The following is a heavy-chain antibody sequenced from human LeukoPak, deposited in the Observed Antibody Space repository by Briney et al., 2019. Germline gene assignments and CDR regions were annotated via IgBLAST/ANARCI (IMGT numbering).Heavy chain of an antibody. Sequence: PGGSLRRSCAASGFTFNSYSMNWVRHAPGKGLEGVSYISGDGKAITYADSVRGRFTISRDNAQNSLYLQMNSLRAEDRAVYYCARDFRHYFDYWGQGTLVTVSS. CDR2: ISGDGKAI. J-gene: IGHJ4*02. CDR3: ARDFRHYFDY. V-gene: IGHV3-48*04. CDR1: GFTFNSYS.